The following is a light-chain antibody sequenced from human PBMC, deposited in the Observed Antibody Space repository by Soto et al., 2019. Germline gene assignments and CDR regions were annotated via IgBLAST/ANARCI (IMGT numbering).Light chain of an antibody. CDR3: SSYAGSNNLV. J-gene: IGLJ2*01. V-gene: IGLV2-8*01. CDR2: EVS. CDR1: SSDVGGYNY. Sequence: QSALTQPPSASGSPGQSVTISCTGTSSDVGGYNYVSWYQQHPGKAHKLMIYEVSKRPSGVPDRFSGSKSCNTASLTVSGLQAEDEAEYYCSSYAGSNNLVFGGGTKLTVL.